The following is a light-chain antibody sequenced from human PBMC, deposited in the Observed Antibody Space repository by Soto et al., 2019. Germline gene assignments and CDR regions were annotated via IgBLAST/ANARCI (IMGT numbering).Light chain of an antibody. Sequence: IQLTQSPSSLSASVGDRVTVTCRASDGITNYLAWYQQKAGKAPKLLIYDASTLYSGVPSRFSGSGSGTEFTLTISSLQPEDFATYYCQQLNSYLITFGQGTRLEIK. CDR1: DGITNY. J-gene: IGKJ5*01. V-gene: IGKV1-9*01. CDR3: QQLNSYLIT. CDR2: DAS.